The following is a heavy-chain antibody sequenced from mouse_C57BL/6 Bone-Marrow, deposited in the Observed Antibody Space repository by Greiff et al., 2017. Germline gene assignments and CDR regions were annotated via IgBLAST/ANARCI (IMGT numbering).Heavy chain of an antibody. CDR2: IYPGDGDT. J-gene: IGHJ2*01. Sequence: VQVVESGAELVKPGASVKISCKASGYAFSSYWMNWVKQRPGKGLEWIGQIYPGDGDTNYNGKFKGKATLTADKSSSTAYMQLSSLTSEDSAVYFWARGWYGSSYFDYWGQGTTLTVSS. D-gene: IGHD1-1*01. CDR1: GYAFSSYW. CDR3: ARGWYGSSYFDY. V-gene: IGHV1-80*01.